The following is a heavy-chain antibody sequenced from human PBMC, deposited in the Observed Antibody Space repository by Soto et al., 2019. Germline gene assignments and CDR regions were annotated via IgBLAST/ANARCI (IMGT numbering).Heavy chain of an antibody. CDR2: VYATGST. CDR1: GGSISKFY. CDR3: VRDGSKTLSDWFDP. V-gene: IGHV4-4*07. Sequence: QVQLQESGPGVVKPSETLSLSCSVSGGSISKFYWSWIRKTAGKGLEWMGRVYATGSTDYNPSLRSRVTMSVDISKNTFSLRLTSVTAADTGVYYCVRDGSKTLSDWFDPWGQGKLVTVSS. J-gene: IGHJ5*02.